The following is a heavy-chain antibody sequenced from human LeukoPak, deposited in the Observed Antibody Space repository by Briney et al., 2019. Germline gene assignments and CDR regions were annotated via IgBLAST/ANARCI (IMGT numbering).Heavy chain of an antibody. J-gene: IGHJ4*02. CDR1: GFTFDDYA. CDR3: AKREQLWLFDY. V-gene: IGHV3-74*01. CDR2: INSDGSST. D-gene: IGHD6-13*01. Sequence: PGGSLRLSCAASGFTFDDYAMHWVRQAPGKGLVWVSRINSDGSSTRYADSVKGRFTFSRDNAKNTLYLQMNSLRAEDTAVYYCAKREQLWLFDYWGQGTLVTVSS.